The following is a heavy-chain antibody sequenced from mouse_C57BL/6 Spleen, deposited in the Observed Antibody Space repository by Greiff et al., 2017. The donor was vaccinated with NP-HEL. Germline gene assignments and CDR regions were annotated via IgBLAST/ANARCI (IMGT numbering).Heavy chain of an antibody. CDR3: ARTARIKY. CDR1: GYSITSGYG. J-gene: IGHJ2*01. V-gene: IGHV3-2*02. D-gene: IGHD1-2*01. Sequence: VQLKESGPGLVKPSQSLSLTCTVTGYSITSGYGWNWIRQIPGNKQEWMGYISYSGSTNYNPSLKSRLSITRDTSKNQFFLQLNSVTTEDAATYYCARTARIKYWGQGTTLTVSS. CDR2: ISYSGST.